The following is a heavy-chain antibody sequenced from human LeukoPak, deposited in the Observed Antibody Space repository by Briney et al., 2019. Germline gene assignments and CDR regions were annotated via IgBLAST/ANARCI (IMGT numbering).Heavy chain of an antibody. J-gene: IGHJ4*02. Sequence: ASVTVSCKASGYTFTKYAIHWVRQAPGQRLEWMGWINAGNGNTMYSQKFQGRVTMTRDTSTSTVYMELSSLRSEDTAVYYCARALGIAVAGLVHYWGQGTLVTVSS. V-gene: IGHV1-3*01. CDR1: GYTFTKYA. CDR2: INAGNGNT. D-gene: IGHD6-19*01. CDR3: ARALGIAVAGLVHY.